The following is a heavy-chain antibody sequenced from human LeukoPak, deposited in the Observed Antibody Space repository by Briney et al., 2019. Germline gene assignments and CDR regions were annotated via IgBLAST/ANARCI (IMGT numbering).Heavy chain of an antibody. V-gene: IGHV4-4*07. CDR2: IHSGGTT. CDR1: GDSISDDY. J-gene: IGHJ4*02. CDR3: ARDSSGYYYFDY. Sequence: SETLSLTCTVSGDSISDDYYTWMRQPAGKGLEWIGRIHSGGTTNYNPSLMSRVTLSIDKSKKHISLRLTSVTAADTAVYYCARDSSGYYYFDYWGQGTLVTVSS. D-gene: IGHD3-22*01.